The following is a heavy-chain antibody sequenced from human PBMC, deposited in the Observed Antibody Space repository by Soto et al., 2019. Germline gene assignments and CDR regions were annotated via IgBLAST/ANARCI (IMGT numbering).Heavy chain of an antibody. V-gene: IGHV3-66*01. Sequence: GGSLRLSCVASGFTVSSNYMSWVRQAPGKGLEWVSVIYSGGSTFYADSVKGRFTISRDNSKNTLYLQMNSLRAEDTAVYYCASTTPRLRIGYFDYWGQGTLVTVSS. J-gene: IGHJ4*02. CDR1: GFTVSSNY. CDR3: ASTTPRLRIGYFDY. CDR2: IYSGGST. D-gene: IGHD3-16*01.